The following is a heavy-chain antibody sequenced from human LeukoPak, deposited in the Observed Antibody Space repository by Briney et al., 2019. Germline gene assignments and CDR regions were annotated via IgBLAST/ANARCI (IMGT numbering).Heavy chain of an antibody. Sequence: GASVKVSCKASGYTFIDYYMHWVRQAPGQGLKWMGWINPNSGGTNYAQKFQGRVTMTRDTTIRTAYMELSRLRSDDTAVYYCARDYSDFGSLMAFDYWGQGTLVTVSS. V-gene: IGHV1-2*02. J-gene: IGHJ4*02. CDR3: ARDYSDFGSLMAFDY. CDR1: GYTFIDYY. CDR2: INPNSGGT. D-gene: IGHD3-10*01.